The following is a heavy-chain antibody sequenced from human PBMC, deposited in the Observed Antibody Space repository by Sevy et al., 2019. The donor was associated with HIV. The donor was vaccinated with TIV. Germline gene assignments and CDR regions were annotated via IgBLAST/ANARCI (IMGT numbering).Heavy chain of an antibody. Sequence: ASVKDSCKASGYTFTSYGISWVRQAPGRGLEGVGCISAYNGNTNNAQKLQGRVTMTTDTSTRTGYMELRSLRSDDTGVYYCARGYSSGWSFDYWGQGTLVTVSS. CDR3: ARGYSSGWSFDY. D-gene: IGHD6-19*01. CDR1: GYTFTSYG. CDR2: ISAYNGNT. J-gene: IGHJ4*02. V-gene: IGHV1-18*04.